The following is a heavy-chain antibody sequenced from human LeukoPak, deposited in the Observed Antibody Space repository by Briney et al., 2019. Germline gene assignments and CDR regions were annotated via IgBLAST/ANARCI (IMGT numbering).Heavy chain of an antibody. CDR3: ARGRGSYSLDY. J-gene: IGHJ4*02. CDR1: GYTFTGYF. D-gene: IGHD1-26*01. Sequence: ASVRVSCKASGYTFTGYFMHWVRQAPGQGLEWMGWINPNSGGTNYAQKFQGRVTMTGDTSISTAYMELSRQTFDDTAVYYCARGRGSYSLDYWGQGTLVTVSS. CDR2: INPNSGGT. V-gene: IGHV1-2*02.